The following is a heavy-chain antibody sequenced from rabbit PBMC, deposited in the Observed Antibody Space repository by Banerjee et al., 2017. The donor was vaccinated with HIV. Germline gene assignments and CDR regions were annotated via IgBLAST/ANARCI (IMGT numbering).Heavy chain of an antibody. CDR1: GFSFNSVFW. CDR2: IYAGSSGGT. Sequence: QSLEESGGGLVKPGASLTLTCTTSGFSFNSVFWICWVRQAPGKGLEWIACIYAGSSGGTYYANWAKARFTISKTSSTTVTLQMTSLTAADTATYFCARETSSGWGIISFYFSLWGPGTLVTVS. J-gene: IGHJ4*01. D-gene: IGHD4-1*01. V-gene: IGHV1S40*01. CDR3: ARETSSGWGIISFYFSL.